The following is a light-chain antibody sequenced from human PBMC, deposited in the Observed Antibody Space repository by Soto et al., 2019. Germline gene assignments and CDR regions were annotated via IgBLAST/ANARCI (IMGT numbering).Light chain of an antibody. J-gene: IGKJ2*01. V-gene: IGKV1-33*01. Sequence: DIQMTQSPSSLSASVGDRVTITCQASQDISNYLNWYQQEPGKAPKLLIYDAFNVETGVPSRFSASGSGTDFTLTISSLQPEDIAEYYCQQYDNVPPTFGQGTKVDI. CDR1: QDISNY. CDR3: QQYDNVPPT. CDR2: DAF.